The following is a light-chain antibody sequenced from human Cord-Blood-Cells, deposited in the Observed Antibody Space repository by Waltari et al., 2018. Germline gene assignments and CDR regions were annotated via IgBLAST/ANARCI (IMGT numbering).Light chain of an antibody. CDR3: QSYDSSLSGSV. CDR2: GNS. J-gene: IGLJ3*02. Sequence: QSVLTQPPSVSGAPGPSVTISCTGSSSNIQAGYDVHSYQQLPGTAPKLLIYGNSNRPAGVPDRFSGSKSGTSASLAITGLQAEDEADYYCQSYDSSLSGSVFGGGTKLTVL. V-gene: IGLV1-40*01. CDR1: SSNIQAGYD.